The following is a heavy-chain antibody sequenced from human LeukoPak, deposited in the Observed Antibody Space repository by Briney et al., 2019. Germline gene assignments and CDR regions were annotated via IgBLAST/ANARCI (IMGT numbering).Heavy chain of an antibody. D-gene: IGHD4-17*01. CDR1: GFTFSNHA. CDR2: ISGSSGLT. J-gene: IGHJ4*02. V-gene: IGHV3-23*01. Sequence: PGGSLRLSCAASGFTFSNHAMSWDRQAPGRGLEWVSAISGSSGLTYYADSVKGRFTISRDNSKNTLFLQMNSLRAEDTAVYYCARRGESTTYGDYRFDYWGQGTLVTVSS. CDR3: ARRGESTTYGDYRFDY.